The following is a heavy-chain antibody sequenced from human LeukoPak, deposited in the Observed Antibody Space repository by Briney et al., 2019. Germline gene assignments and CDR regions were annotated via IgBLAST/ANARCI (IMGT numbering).Heavy chain of an antibody. CDR2: IYYTGST. D-gene: IGHD3-3*01. Sequence: SDTLSITCTDSDASISSYYCSWIRQTPGKGLDWIGYIYYTGSTNYNPSLRSRVTISVDTSKNQFSLKLSSVTAADTAVYYCAREDFWSGSDYARGWFDPWGQGTLVTVSS. J-gene: IGHJ5*02. CDR3: AREDFWSGSDYARGWFDP. V-gene: IGHV4-59*01. CDR1: DASISSYY.